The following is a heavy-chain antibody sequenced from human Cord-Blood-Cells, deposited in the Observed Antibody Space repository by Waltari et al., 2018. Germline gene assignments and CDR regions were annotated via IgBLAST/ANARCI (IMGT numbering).Heavy chain of an antibody. Sequence: QVQLVESGGGVVQPGRSLRLSCAASGFTFSSYGMHWVHQAPGKGLEWVAVISYDGSNKYYADSVKGRFTISRDNSKNTLYLQMNSLRAEDTAVYYCAKVEGGYYDSSGYAFDIWGQGTMVTVSS. CDR1: GFTFSSYG. J-gene: IGHJ3*02. V-gene: IGHV3-30*18. CDR3: AKVEGGYYDSSGYAFDI. CDR2: ISYDGSNK. D-gene: IGHD3-22*01.